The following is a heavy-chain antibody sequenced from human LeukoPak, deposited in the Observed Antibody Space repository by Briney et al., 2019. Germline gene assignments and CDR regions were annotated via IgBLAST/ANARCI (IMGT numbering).Heavy chain of an antibody. J-gene: IGHJ4*02. D-gene: IGHD6-13*01. CDR2: ISGSGSHT. Sequence: GGSQRLSCAASGYTFSDYYMSWIRQAPGKGLEWVSYISGSGSHTTYADSVRGRFTISRDNAKNSLSLQVNSLRADDTAVYYCARVGSTVAAGTPDYWGQGTLVTVSS. V-gene: IGHV3-11*06. CDR1: GYTFSDYY. CDR3: ARVGSTVAAGTPDY.